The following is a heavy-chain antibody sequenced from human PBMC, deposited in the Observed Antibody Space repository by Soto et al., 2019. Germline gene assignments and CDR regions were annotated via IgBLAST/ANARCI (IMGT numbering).Heavy chain of an antibody. CDR2: IDPSDSQT. CDR1: GYSFAGYW. CDR3: ARQIYDSDTGPNFQYYFDS. V-gene: IGHV5-10-1*01. Sequence: GESLKISCKGSGYSFAGYWITWVRQKPGKGLEWMGRIDPSDSQTYYSPSFRGHVTISVTKSITTVFLQWSSLRASDTAMYYCARQIYDSDTGPNFQYYFDSWGEGTQVTVSS. D-gene: IGHD3-22*01. J-gene: IGHJ4*02.